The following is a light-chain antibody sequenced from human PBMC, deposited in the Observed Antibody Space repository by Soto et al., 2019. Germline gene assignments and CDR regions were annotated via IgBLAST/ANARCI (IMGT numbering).Light chain of an antibody. V-gene: IGLV2-14*03. CDR1: SSDIGGYNY. CDR3: SSYTDKRSYV. CDR2: DVY. J-gene: IGLJ1*01. Sequence: QSVLTQPASVSGSPGQSITISCIGTSSDIGGYNYVSWYQQHPGKAPKLMIYDVYDRPLGVSNRFSGSKSGNTASLTISGLQDEDEADYYCSSYTDKRSYVFGDGTKLTVL.